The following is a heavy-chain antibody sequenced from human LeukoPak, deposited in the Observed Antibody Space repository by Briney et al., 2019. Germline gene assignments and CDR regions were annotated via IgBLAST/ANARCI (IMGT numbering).Heavy chain of an antibody. Sequence: SETLSLTCTVSGYSISSGYYWGWIRQPPGKGLECIGCIYHSGNTFYNPSLKTRVTISLDTSKNHFSLKLNSVTAEGTAVYYCARRAHYYDSSGYRDPVDYWGQGTLVTVSS. CDR1: GYSISSGYY. V-gene: IGHV4-38-2*02. J-gene: IGHJ4*02. CDR3: ARRAHYYDSSGYRDPVDY. CDR2: IYHSGNT. D-gene: IGHD3-22*01.